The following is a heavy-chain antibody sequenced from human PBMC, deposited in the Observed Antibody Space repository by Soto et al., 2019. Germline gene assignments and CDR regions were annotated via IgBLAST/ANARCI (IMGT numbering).Heavy chain of an antibody. CDR2: IIPIFGTA. J-gene: IGHJ6*02. CDR3: ASPSVAGKAYYNYYGMDV. Sequence: QVQLVQSGAEVKKPGSSVKVSCKASGGTFSSYGISWVRQAPGQGLEWMGGIIPIFGTANYAQKFQGRVTITADESTSTAYMQLNSLRSEDTAVYYCASPSVAGKAYYNYYGMDVWGQGTTVTVSS. D-gene: IGHD6-19*01. V-gene: IGHV1-69*12. CDR1: GGTFSSYG.